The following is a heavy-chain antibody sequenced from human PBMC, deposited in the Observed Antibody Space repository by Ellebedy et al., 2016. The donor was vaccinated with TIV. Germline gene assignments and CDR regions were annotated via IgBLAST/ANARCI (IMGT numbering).Heavy chain of an antibody. D-gene: IGHD3-16*01. CDR1: GFTFSQFA. V-gene: IGHV3-23*01. CDR2: MYGSGRGI. J-gene: IGHJ3*02. CDR3: AKDQVAGDGRWVFDI. Sequence: GESLKISCTASGFTFSQFAMGWVRQTPGKGLEWVSGMYGSGRGITYSDSVKGRFTISRDNSKNTLYLQMNSLRPEDTAIYYCAKDQVAGDGRWVFDIWGQGTMVTVSS.